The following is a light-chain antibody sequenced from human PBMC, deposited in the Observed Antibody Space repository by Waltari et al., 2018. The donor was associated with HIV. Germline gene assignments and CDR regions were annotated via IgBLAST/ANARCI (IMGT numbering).Light chain of an antibody. CDR3: QQSYSSPLT. Sequence: DIQMTQSPSSLSASVGDRVTIVCRASQSVSTSLNWYQHKAGKIPRLLISAASKLQSGVPSRFSGSGSGTDFTLTLSSLQPDDFATYYCQQSYSSPLTFGPGTKVEI. J-gene: IGKJ3*01. CDR2: AAS. CDR1: QSVSTS. V-gene: IGKV1-39*01.